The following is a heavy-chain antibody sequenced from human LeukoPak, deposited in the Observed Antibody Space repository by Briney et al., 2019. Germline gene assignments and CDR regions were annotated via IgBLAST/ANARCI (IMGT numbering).Heavy chain of an antibody. Sequence: ASVKVSCKASGYTFTSYDINWVRQATGQGLEWMGWMNPNSGDTGYAQKFQGRVTMTRNTSISTAYMELSSLRSEDTAVYYCARASKARGTMTLPDYWGQGTLVTVSS. D-gene: IGHD1-14*01. CDR2: MNPNSGDT. J-gene: IGHJ4*02. CDR1: GYTFTSYD. V-gene: IGHV1-8*01. CDR3: ARASKARGTMTLPDY.